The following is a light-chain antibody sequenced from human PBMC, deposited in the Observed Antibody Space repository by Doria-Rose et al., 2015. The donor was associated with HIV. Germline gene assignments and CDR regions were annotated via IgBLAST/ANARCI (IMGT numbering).Light chain of an antibody. J-gene: IGKJ3*01. CDR3: QQYYDTPS. Sequence: TQSPESLGMSLGERATLNCKSNQSLLYTSKNYLAWYQQKRGQPPNLLIYWASTRQSGVPARFSGSGSGTDFTLTISSLEAEDVAVYYCQQYYDTPSFGPGTTVDIK. CDR1: QSLLYTSKNY. V-gene: IGKV4-1*01. CDR2: WAS.